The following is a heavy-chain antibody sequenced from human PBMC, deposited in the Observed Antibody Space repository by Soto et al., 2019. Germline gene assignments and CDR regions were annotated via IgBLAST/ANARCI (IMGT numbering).Heavy chain of an antibody. D-gene: IGHD4-17*01. CDR3: ARELRPTLPPFDP. CDR1: GFTFSSYW. CDR2: IKQDGSEK. V-gene: IGHV3-7*03. Sequence: EVQLVESGGGLVQPGGSLRLSCAASGFTFSSYWMSWVRQAPGKGLEWVANIKQDGSEKYYVDSVKGRFTISRDNXXNSLYLQMNSLRAEDTAVYYCARELRPTLPPFDPWGQGTLVTVSS. J-gene: IGHJ5*02.